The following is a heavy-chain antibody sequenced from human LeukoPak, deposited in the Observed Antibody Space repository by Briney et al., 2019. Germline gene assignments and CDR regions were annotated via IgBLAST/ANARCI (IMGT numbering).Heavy chain of an antibody. CDR3: ARGRRTTGPDAGGKSYFDY. J-gene: IGHJ4*02. Sequence: PSETLSLTCTVSGGSISSGGYYWSWIRQHPGKGLEWIGYIYYSGSTYYNPSLKSRVTISVDTSKNQFSLKLSSVTAADTAVYYCARGRRTTGPDAGGKSYFDYWGQGTLVTVSS. V-gene: IGHV4-31*03. CDR1: GGSISSGGYY. CDR2: IYYSGST. D-gene: IGHD1-1*01.